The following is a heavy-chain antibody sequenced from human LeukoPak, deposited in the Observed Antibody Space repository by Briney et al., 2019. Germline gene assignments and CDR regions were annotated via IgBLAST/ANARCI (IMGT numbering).Heavy chain of an antibody. V-gene: IGHV3-23*01. CDR2: ISGSGGST. J-gene: IGHJ5*02. Sequence: GGSLRLSCAASGFTFSSYAMSWVRQAPGKGLGWVSAISGSGGSTYYADSVKGRFTISRDNSKNTLYLQMNSLRAEDTAVYYCAKAHCSSTSCYLGWFDPWGQGTLVTVSS. CDR3: AKAHCSSTSCYLGWFDP. CDR1: GFTFSSYA. D-gene: IGHD2-2*01.